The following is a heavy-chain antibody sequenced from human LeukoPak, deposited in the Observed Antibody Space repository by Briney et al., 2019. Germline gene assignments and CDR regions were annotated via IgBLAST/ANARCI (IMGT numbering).Heavy chain of an antibody. CDR3: ARDERLLSFLK. V-gene: IGHV3-23*01. D-gene: IGHD3-3*01. Sequence: GGTLRLSCAASGFAFSSYGMSWVRQAPGKGLEWVSAISCSGGNTYYADSVKGRFTISRDNSKHTLYLQMNSLRAEDTAIYYCARDERLLSFLKWGQGTLVTVSS. CDR1: GFAFSSYG. J-gene: IGHJ4*02. CDR2: ISCSGGNT.